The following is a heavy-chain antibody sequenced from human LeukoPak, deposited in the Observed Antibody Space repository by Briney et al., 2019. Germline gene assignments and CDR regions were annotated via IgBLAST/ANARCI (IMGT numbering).Heavy chain of an antibody. CDR1: GGSFSSYY. CDR3: ARDRGHYYDSSGYPDAFDI. V-gene: IGHV4-59*01. Sequence: SETLSLTCTVSGGSFSSYYWSWLRQPPGKGLEWIGYIYYRGSTNYNPSLKSRVTISVDTSKNQFSLKLSSVTAADTAVYYCARDRGHYYDSSGYPDAFDIWGQGTMVTVSS. D-gene: IGHD3-22*01. CDR2: IYYRGST. J-gene: IGHJ3*02.